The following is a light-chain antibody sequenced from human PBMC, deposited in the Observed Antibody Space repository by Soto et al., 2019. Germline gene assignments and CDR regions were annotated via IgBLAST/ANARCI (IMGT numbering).Light chain of an antibody. CDR2: GAS. J-gene: IGKJ2*01. CDR3: QQSYSTPYT. Sequence: DIPMTQSPSSLSASVGDRVNLTCRTSQFISTYLNWYQQKPGRAPKLLIYGASRLQSWVPSGFSGSASGTAFTLTISSLQPEDFATYYCQQSYSTPYTFGQGTKLEIK. V-gene: IGKV1-39*01. CDR1: QFISTY.